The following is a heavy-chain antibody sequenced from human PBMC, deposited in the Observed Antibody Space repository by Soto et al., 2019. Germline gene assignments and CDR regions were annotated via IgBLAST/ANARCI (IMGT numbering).Heavy chain of an antibody. CDR1: GFTFSSYW. D-gene: IGHD6-19*01. CDR3: AKRFGNGWYYFDY. J-gene: IGHJ4*02. Sequence: GGSLRLSCAASGFTFSSYWMSWVRQAPGKGLEWVGVISYDGSNKYYADSVKGRFTISRDNSKNTLYLQMNSLKPEDTAVYYCAKRFGNGWYYFDYWGQGTLVTVSS. CDR2: ISYDGSNK. V-gene: IGHV3-30*18.